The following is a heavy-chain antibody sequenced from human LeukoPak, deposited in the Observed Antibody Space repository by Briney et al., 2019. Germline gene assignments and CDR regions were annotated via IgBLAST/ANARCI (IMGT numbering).Heavy chain of an antibody. J-gene: IGHJ4*02. D-gene: IGHD6-6*01. CDR1: GFSFSGHW. Sequence: GGSPRLSCAASGFSFSGHWMHWARQLPGKGLVWVSRISPTGSTTSYADSVKGRFTVSRDNAKNTLYLQVNNLRAEDTAVYYCARGPNSNWSGLDFWGQGTLLTVSS. CDR3: ARGPNSNWSGLDF. V-gene: IGHV3-74*01. CDR2: ISPTGSTT.